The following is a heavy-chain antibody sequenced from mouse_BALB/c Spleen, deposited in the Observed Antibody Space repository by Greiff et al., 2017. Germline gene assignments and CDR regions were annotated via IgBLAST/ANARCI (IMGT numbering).Heavy chain of an antibody. J-gene: IGHJ3*01. CDR2: ISNGGGST. CDR1: GFTFSSYT. Sequence: EVHLVESGGGLVQPGGSLKLSCAASGFTFSSYTMSWVRQTPEKRLEWVAYISNGGGSTYYPDTVKGRFTISRDNAKNTLYLQMSSLKSEDTAMYYCARQEYGNYGFAYWGQGTLVTVSA. D-gene: IGHD2-10*02. CDR3: ARQEYGNYGFAY. V-gene: IGHV5-12-2*01.